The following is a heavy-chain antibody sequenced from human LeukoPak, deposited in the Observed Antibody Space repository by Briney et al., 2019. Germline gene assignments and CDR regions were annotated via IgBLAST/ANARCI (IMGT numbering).Heavy chain of an antibody. V-gene: IGHV1-18*01. D-gene: IGHD2-2*01. J-gene: IGHJ6*03. CDR1: GYTFTSYG. CDR2: ISAYNGNT. CDR3: ARDLGVVVPAAHSDYYYMDV. Sequence: ASVKVSCKASGYTFTSYGISWVRQAPGQGLEWMGWISAYNGNTNCAQKLQGRVTMTTDTSTSTAYMELRSLRSDDTAVYYCARDLGVVVPAAHSDYYYMDVWGKGTTVTVSS.